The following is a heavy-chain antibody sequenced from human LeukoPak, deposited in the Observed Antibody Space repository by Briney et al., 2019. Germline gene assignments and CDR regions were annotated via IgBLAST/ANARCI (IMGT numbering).Heavy chain of an antibody. CDR3: AKATYKPRSISMLRGVNQGVFGASDS. CDR2: ISGSGGST. CDR1: GFTFSSYA. D-gene: IGHD3-10*01. V-gene: IGHV3-23*01. Sequence: GGSLRLSCAASGFTFSSYAMSWARQAPGKGLEWVSGISGSGGSTYYADSVKGRFTISRDNSKNTLFLQMNSLRAEDTAVYYCAKATYKPRSISMLRGVNQGVFGASDSWGQGTLVIVSS. J-gene: IGHJ4*02.